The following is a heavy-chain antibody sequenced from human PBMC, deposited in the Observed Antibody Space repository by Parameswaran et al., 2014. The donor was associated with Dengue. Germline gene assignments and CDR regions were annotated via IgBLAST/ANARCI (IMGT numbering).Heavy chain of an antibody. CDR2: INTVSSTI. CDR3: ATDRPNGVAAAVDFEY. D-gene: IGHD6-13*01. Sequence: IRQPPGKGLEWVSYINTVSSTIYYADSVKGRFTVSRDNAKNSLYLQMNSLRGEDTAVYYCATDRPNGVAAAVDFEYWGQGTLVTVSS. V-gene: IGHV3-48*03. J-gene: IGHJ4*02.